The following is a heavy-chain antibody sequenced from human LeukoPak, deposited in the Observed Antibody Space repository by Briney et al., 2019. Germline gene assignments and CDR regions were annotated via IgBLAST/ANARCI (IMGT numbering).Heavy chain of an antibody. J-gene: IGHJ4*02. CDR3: ARGRGVRGPWDY. D-gene: IGHD3-10*01. CDR2: IYYSDNTYSSGSA. Sequence: PSETLSLTCTVSGASIRSHYWSWIRQSPGTGLEWIGNIYYSDNTYSSGSATYNPSLKSRVTISVDTSKNQFSLKLSSVTAADTAVYYCARGRGVRGPWDYWGQGTLVTVSS. V-gene: IGHV4-59*11. CDR1: GASIRSHY.